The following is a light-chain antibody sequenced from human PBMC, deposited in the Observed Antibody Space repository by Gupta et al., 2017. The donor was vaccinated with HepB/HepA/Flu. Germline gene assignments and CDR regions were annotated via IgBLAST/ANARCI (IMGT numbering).Light chain of an antibody. Sequence: AIRMTQSPSSFSASTGDRVTITCRASQDVSSLLAWYQQKPGKAPKLLIFATSVVQSGVPSRFSGSGSGTXFTLTIXSLQSDDFATYYCQHYDVYPRTFGXGTKVE. CDR3: QHYDVYPRT. J-gene: IGKJ1*01. V-gene: IGKV1-8*01. CDR2: ATS. CDR1: QDVSSL.